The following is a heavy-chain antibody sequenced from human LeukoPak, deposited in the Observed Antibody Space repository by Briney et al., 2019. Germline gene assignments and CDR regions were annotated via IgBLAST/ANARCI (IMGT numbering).Heavy chain of an antibody. CDR3: ARHAQSWVVTGFDP. J-gene: IGHJ5*02. Sequence: PSQTLSLTCTVSGGSISSGNYYWSWIRQHPGKGLEWIGYIYSSGITYYSPSLKSRVTISVDTSKNYFSLKLSSVTAADTAVYYCARHAQSWVVTGFDPWGQGTLVTVSS. D-gene: IGHD2-21*02. CDR1: GGSISSGNYY. V-gene: IGHV4-31*03. CDR2: IYSSGIT.